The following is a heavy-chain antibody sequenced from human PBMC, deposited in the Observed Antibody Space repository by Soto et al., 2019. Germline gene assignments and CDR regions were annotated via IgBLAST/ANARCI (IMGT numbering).Heavy chain of an antibody. J-gene: IGHJ2*01. Sequence: EVQLLESGGALVQPGGSLRLSCAGSGFTFTNYGMTWVRQAPGRGLERVSSVSGDGNTAYYADSVRGRFTISRDNSKGMLYVQMNSQRAVYSAVYYCAKEASVASLGEFWSFEFWGRGTQVTVSS. V-gene: IGHV3-23*01. CDR1: GFTFTNYG. CDR2: VSGDGNTA. CDR3: AKEASVASLGEFWSFEF. D-gene: IGHD3-10*01.